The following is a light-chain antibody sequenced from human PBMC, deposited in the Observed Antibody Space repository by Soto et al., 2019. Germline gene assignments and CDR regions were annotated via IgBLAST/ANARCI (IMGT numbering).Light chain of an antibody. CDR2: GAS. CDR3: QQRSNWPTIT. J-gene: IGKJ5*01. Sequence: EIVLTQSPATLSLSPGERATLSCRASQSVGSYLSWYQQKPVQAPRLLIYGASNRATGIPARFSGSGSGTDFTITISSLEPEDFAVYYCQQRSNWPTITFGQGTRLEIK. CDR1: QSVGSY. V-gene: IGKV3-11*01.